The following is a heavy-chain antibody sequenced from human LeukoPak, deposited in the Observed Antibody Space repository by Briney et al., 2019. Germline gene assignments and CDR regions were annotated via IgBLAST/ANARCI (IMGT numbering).Heavy chain of an antibody. CDR2: INTNTGNP. CDR3: AGDGSGGY. CDR1: GYTFTSYA. Sequence: VASVKVSCKASGYTFTSYAMNWVRQAPEQGLEWTGWINTNTGNPTYAQGFTGRFVFSLDTSVSTAYLQISSLKAEDTAVYYCAGDGSGGYWGQGTLVAVSS. V-gene: IGHV7-4-1*02. D-gene: IGHD2-15*01. J-gene: IGHJ4*02.